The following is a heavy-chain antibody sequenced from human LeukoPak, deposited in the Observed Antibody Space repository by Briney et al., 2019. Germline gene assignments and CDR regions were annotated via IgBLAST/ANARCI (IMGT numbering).Heavy chain of an antibody. V-gene: IGHV4-38-2*01. CDR1: GYSISSGYY. CDR3: ARAKYSGWPDFDY. D-gene: IGHD6-19*01. J-gene: IGHJ4*02. Sequence: PSETLSLTCAVSGYSISSGYYWGWIRQPPGKGLEWIGYIYYSGSTNYNPSLKSRVTMSVDTSKNQFSLKLSSVTAADTAVYYCARAKYSGWPDFDYWGQGALVTVSS. CDR2: IYYSGST.